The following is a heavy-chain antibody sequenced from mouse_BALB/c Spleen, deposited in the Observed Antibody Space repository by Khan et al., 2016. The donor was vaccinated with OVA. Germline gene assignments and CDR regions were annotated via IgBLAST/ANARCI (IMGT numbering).Heavy chain of an antibody. V-gene: IGHV5-17*02. J-gene: IGHJ3*01. Sequence: EVELVESGGGLVQPGGSRKLSCTASGFTFRSFGMHWVRQAPEKGLEWVAYIGSDSSTIYYADTVKGRFTISRDNPKNTLLLQLTSLRSEDTAMYYCASSHYWSSFASWGQGTLVTVSA. CDR1: GFTFRSFG. CDR3: ASSHYWSSFAS. CDR2: IGSDSSTI. D-gene: IGHD1-2*01.